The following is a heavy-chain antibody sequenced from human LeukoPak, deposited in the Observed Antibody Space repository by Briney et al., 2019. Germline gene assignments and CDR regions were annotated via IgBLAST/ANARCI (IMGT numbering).Heavy chain of an antibody. V-gene: IGHV1-46*01. CDR1: GYTFTSYY. Sequence: ASVKVSCKASGYTFTSYYMHWVRQAPGQGLEWMGIINPSGGSTSYAQKFQGRVTMTEDTSTDTAYMELSSLRSEDTAVYYCATARYDILTGYLSDAFDIWGQGTMVTVSS. J-gene: IGHJ3*02. CDR2: INPSGGST. D-gene: IGHD3-9*01. CDR3: ATARYDILTGYLSDAFDI.